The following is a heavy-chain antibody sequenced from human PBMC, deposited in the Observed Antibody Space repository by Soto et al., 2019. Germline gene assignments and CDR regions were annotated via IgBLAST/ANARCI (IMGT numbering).Heavy chain of an antibody. J-gene: IGHJ4*02. CDR2: IIPILGIA. V-gene: IGHV1-69*02. CDR1: GGTFSSYT. CDR3: XXXXXXXXXXXVGVFDY. Sequence: QVQLVQSGAEVKKPGSSVKVSCKASGGTFSSYTISXXXXXXGQXXEWXXRIIPILGIANYAQKCQGRVTXXXDXXTXTXXXEXXXXXXXXXXXXXXXXXXXXXXXXXVGVFDYWGQGTLVTVSS.